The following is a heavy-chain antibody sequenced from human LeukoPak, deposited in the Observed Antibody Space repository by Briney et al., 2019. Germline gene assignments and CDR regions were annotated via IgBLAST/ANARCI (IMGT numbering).Heavy chain of an antibody. CDR3: MDV. CDR2: IRSSAYGGTT. J-gene: IGHJ6*02. V-gene: IGHV3-49*04. CDR1: GFTFGDHA. Sequence: PGRSLRLSCSSYGFTFGDHAMSWVRQAPGKGLEWVGFIRSSAYGGTTEYAASVKSRFSISRDDSKGIAYLQMNSLKIEDTAVYYCMDVWGQGTTVIVSS.